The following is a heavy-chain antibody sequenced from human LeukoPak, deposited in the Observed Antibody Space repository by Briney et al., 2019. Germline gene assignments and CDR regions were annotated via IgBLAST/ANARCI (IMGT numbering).Heavy chain of an antibody. Sequence: SETLSLTCTVSGGSISSYYWSWLRQPPGKGLEWLGYIYYSGSTNYNPSLKSRVTISVDTSKNQFSLKLSSVTAADTAVYYCAREGSSGYYSDYWGQGTLVTVSS. D-gene: IGHD3-22*01. CDR1: GGSISSYY. CDR2: IYYSGST. J-gene: IGHJ4*02. V-gene: IGHV4-59*01. CDR3: AREGSSGYYSDY.